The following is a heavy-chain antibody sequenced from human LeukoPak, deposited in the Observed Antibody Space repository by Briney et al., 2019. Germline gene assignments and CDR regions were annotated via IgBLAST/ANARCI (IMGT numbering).Heavy chain of an antibody. Sequence: PGESLRISCKGSGYSFTSYWISWVRQVPGKGLEWMGRIDPSDSYTNYSPSFQGHVTISADKSISTAYLQWSSLKASDTAMYYCARGRVVPAAMSNYGMDVWGKGTTVTVSS. V-gene: IGHV5-10-1*01. CDR1: GYSFTSYW. CDR2: IDPSDSYT. CDR3: ARGRVVPAAMSNYGMDV. J-gene: IGHJ6*04. D-gene: IGHD2-2*01.